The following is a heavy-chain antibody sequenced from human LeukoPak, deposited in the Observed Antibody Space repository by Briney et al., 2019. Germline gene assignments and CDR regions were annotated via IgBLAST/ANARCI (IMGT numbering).Heavy chain of an antibody. V-gene: IGHV3-7*04. Sequence: GGSLRLSCTPSRFSFSNYWMAWVRQAPGKGLEWVANINQDGSERNYVDSVKGRFTISRDNAKNSLFLQMNSLRVEDTAVYYCARGYWNFDYWGQGTLVTVSS. D-gene: IGHD2-21*01. CDR3: ARGYWNFDY. CDR2: INQDGSER. CDR1: RFSFSNYW. J-gene: IGHJ4*02.